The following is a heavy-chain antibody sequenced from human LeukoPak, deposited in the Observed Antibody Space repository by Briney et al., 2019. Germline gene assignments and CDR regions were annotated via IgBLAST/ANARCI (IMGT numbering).Heavy chain of an antibody. J-gene: IGHJ4*02. Sequence: GGSLRLSCAASGFTFSSYSMNWVRQAPGKGLEWVSSISSSSSYIYYADSVKGRFTISRDNAKNSLYLQMNSLRAEDTAVYYCAXXLKSAVXTXDYWGQXXXVTV. D-gene: IGHD4-17*01. CDR1: GFTFSSYS. CDR2: ISSSSSYI. V-gene: IGHV3-21*01. CDR3: AXXLKSAVXTXDY.